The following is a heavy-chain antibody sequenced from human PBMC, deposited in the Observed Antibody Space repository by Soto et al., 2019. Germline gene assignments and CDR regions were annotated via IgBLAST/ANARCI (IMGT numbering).Heavy chain of an antibody. J-gene: IGHJ6*02. CDR3: ARARSSYYGMDV. Sequence: SETLSLTCTVSGGSISGYYWSWLRQPPGKGLEWIGYISYRGSTDYNPSLKSRVTISSDTSKNHFSLKLNSVTAADTAVYYCARARSSYYGMDVWGQGTTVTVSS. V-gene: IGHV4-59*01. CDR1: GGSISGYY. CDR2: ISYRGST. D-gene: IGHD2-15*01.